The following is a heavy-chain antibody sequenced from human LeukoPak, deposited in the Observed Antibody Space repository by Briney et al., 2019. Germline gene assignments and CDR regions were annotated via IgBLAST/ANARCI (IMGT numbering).Heavy chain of an antibody. D-gene: IGHD1-26*01. Sequence: PGRSLRLSCAASGFTFSSYAMHWVRQAPGKGLEWVAVISYDGSNKYYADSVKGRFTISRDNSKNTLYLQMNSLRAEDTAVYYCARDRRGLDSLTPFSYAFDIWGQGTMVTVSS. CDR1: GFTFSSYA. CDR3: ARDRRGLDSLTPFSYAFDI. J-gene: IGHJ3*02. V-gene: IGHV3-30-3*01. CDR2: ISYDGSNK.